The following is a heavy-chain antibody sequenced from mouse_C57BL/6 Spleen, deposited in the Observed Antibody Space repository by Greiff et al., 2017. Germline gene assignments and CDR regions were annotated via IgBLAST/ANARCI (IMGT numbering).Heavy chain of an antibody. Sequence: QVQLQQSGAELVKPGASVKISCKASGYAFSSYWMNWVKQRPGKGLEWIGQIYPGDGDTNYNGKFKGKATLTADKSSSTAYMQLSSLTSEDSAVYFCAREKLGQNAMDYWGQGTSVTVSS. V-gene: IGHV1-80*01. CDR1: GYAFSSYW. D-gene: IGHD4-1*01. CDR2: IYPGDGDT. CDR3: AREKLGQNAMDY. J-gene: IGHJ4*01.